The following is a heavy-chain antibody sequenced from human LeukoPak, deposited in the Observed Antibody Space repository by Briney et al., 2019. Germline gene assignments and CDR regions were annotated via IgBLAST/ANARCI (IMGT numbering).Heavy chain of an antibody. Sequence: ASVKVSCKVSGYTLTELSMHWVRQAPGKGLEWMGGFDPEDGETIYAQKFQGRVTMTEDTSTDTAYMELSSLRSEDTAVYYCATVPPNYDILTGYYKSGLDYWGQGTLVTVSS. J-gene: IGHJ4*02. V-gene: IGHV1-24*01. CDR2: FDPEDGET. CDR3: ATVPPNYDILTGYYKSGLDY. CDR1: GYTLTELS. D-gene: IGHD3-9*01.